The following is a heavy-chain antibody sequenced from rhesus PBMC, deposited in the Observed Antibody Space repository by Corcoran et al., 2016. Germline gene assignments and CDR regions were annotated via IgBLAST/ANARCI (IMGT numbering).Heavy chain of an antibody. CDR2: KAYDRSTQ. V-gene: IGHV3-54*02. Sequence: EVQLVESGGGLVQPGGSLRLSCAASGFTFCSYGMHWVRQAPGMGLEWVAVKAYDRSTQYYADSVKHRFTIYRDNSKNMLYLQKNNLKMEDTAVYYCARDTATEYVFDYWGQGVLVTVSS. CDR3: ARDTATEYVFDY. D-gene: IGHD5-12*01. J-gene: IGHJ4*01. CDR1: GFTFCSYG.